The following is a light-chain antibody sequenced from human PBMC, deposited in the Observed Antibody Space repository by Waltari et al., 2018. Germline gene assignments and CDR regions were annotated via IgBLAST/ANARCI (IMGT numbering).Light chain of an antibody. CDR1: QRISSR. V-gene: IGKV1-5*03. Sequence: DFQMTQSPSTLSASVGDRVTITCRASQRISSRLAWFQQKPGQAPKLLSYKASTLQSGVPSRFRGNGSETEFTLTISSLQPDDFATYYCQQYDRYSSWTFGQGTKVDIK. CDR2: KAS. CDR3: QQYDRYSSWT. J-gene: IGKJ1*01.